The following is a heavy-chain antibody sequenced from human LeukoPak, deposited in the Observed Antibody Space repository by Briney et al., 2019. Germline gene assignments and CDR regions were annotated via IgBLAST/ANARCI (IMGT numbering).Heavy chain of an antibody. CDR3: ATEPAAPIYYGMDV. D-gene: IGHD2-2*01. CDR1: GYTFTGYY. CDR2: INPKSGGT. V-gene: IGHV1-2*04. J-gene: IGHJ6*02. Sequence: ASVKVSCKASGYTFTGYYMHWVRQAPGQGLEWMGWINPKSGGTNYAQKFQGWVTMTRDTSISTAYMELSRLRSDDTAVYYCATEPAAPIYYGMDVWGQGTTVTVSS.